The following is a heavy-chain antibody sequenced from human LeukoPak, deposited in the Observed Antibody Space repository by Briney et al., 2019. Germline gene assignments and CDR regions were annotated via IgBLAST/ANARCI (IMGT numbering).Heavy chain of an antibody. Sequence: SETLSLTCTVSGGSISTSYYWGWIRQPPGKGLEWIGYIYHSGGTHYNPSLKGRVTISVDRSQNQLFLRLSSVAAADTAVYYCARVISDSSSWFFDYWGQGTLVTVSS. CDR3: ARVISDSSSWFFDY. CDR2: IYHSGGT. J-gene: IGHJ4*02. V-gene: IGHV4-30-2*01. D-gene: IGHD6-13*01. CDR1: GGSISTSYY.